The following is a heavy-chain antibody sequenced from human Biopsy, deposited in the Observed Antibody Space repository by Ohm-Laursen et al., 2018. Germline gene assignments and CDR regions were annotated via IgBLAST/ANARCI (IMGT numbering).Heavy chain of an antibody. V-gene: IGHV4-59*01. J-gene: IGHJ6*02. CDR2: IYSSGST. D-gene: IGHD5-24*01. CDR3: ARVMTTIGYYYAMDV. CDR1: GGLNSNYY. Sequence: PSQTLSLTCSVSGGLNSNYYWSWVRQSAGKGLEWLGYIYSSGSTNYNPSLQRRVTISVDTSKSQFSLKLTSVTAADTAVYYCARVMTTIGYYYAMDVWGQGTTVTVSS.